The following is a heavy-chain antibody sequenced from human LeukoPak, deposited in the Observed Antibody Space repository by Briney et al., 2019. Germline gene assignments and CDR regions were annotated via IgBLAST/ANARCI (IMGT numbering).Heavy chain of an antibody. D-gene: IGHD5-24*01. V-gene: IGHV4-4*02. CDR3: ARDPMRWTTFNDAFDI. Sequence: PSGTLSLTCAVSGGSISSSNWWSWVRQPPGKGLEWIGEIYHSGSTNYNPSLKSRVTISVDKSKNQFSLKLSSVTAADTAVYYCARDPMRWTTFNDAFDIWGQGTMVTVSS. J-gene: IGHJ3*02. CDR2: IYHSGST. CDR1: GGSISSSNW.